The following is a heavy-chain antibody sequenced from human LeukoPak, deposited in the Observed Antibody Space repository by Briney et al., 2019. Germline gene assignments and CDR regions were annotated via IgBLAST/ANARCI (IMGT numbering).Heavy chain of an antibody. Sequence: SETLSPTCAVSGGSISSSKWWSWVRQPPGKGLEWIGEIYHGGSTNYNPSLKSRATILVDKSKNQFSLNLNSVTAADTAVYYCSRERGVDTLVHWGQGALVTVFS. CDR1: GGSISSSKW. D-gene: IGHD5-18*01. CDR2: IYHGGST. J-gene: IGHJ4*02. CDR3: SRERGVDTLVH. V-gene: IGHV4-4*02.